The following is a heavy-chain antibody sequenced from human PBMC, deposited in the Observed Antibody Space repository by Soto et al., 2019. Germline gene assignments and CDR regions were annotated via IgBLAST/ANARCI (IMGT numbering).Heavy chain of an antibody. J-gene: IGHJ4*02. V-gene: IGHV4-39*07. D-gene: IGHD4-17*01. CDR3: ARANEDTVAIDY. CDR1: GGSIGSNNYY. Sequence: SETLSLTCTVSGGSIGSNNYYWAWIRQPPGKGLEWIGSIYYTGSTYYNPSLKSRVTISVDTSKNQFSLKLSSVTAADTAVYYCARANEDTVAIDYWGQGTLVTASS. CDR2: IYYTGST.